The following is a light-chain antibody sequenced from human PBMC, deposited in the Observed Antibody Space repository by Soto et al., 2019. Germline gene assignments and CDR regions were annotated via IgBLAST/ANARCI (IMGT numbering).Light chain of an antibody. Sequence: EIVMTQSPATLSVSPGERATLSCRASQSVSSNLAWYQQKPGQAPRLLIYGASTRATGIPARFSGSGSGTEFTFTISSLQSEDFAVYYCQQYNNFVTFGQGTKVEIK. CDR1: QSVSSN. CDR2: GAS. V-gene: IGKV3-15*01. J-gene: IGKJ1*01. CDR3: QQYNNFVT.